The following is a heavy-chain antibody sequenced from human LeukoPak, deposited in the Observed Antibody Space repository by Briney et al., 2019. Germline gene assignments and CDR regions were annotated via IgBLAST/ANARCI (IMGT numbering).Heavy chain of an antibody. CDR3: AKDGGDYFGSGNYDASVPDY. V-gene: IGHV3-30*18. J-gene: IGHJ4*02. CDR1: GFTFNFYA. CDR2: ISYDGFHK. Sequence: GKSLRLSSAASGFTFNFYAMHWVRQAPSKGLEWVAFISYDGFHKEYADSVKGRFTISRDDSMKTLFLQMNGLRPEDTAVYYCAKDGGDYFGSGNYDASVPDYWGQGTMVTVSS. D-gene: IGHD3-10*01.